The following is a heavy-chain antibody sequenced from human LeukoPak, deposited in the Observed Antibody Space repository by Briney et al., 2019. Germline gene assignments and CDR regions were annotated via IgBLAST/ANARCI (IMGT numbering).Heavy chain of an antibody. CDR3: AGAFNGAAPVQH. CDR2: ISSSGSTI. J-gene: IGHJ1*01. V-gene: IGHV3-11*01. Sequence: GGSLRLSCAASGFTFSDYYMSWIRQAPGKGLEWVSYISSSGSTIYYTDSVKGRFTISRDNAKNSLYLQMNSLRAEDTAVYYCAGAFNGAAPVQHWGQGTLVTVSS. CDR1: GFTFSDYY. D-gene: IGHD4-17*01.